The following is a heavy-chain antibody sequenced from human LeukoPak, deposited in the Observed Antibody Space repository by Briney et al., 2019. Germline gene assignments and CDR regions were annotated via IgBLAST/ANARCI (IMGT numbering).Heavy chain of an antibody. CDR2: ISAYNGNT. CDR1: GYTFTNYG. J-gene: IGHJ4*02. Sequence: ASVKVSCKAFGYTFTNYGISWVRQAPGQGLEWMAWISAYNGNTNYAQKFQGRVTMTTDRSTSTAYMELRRLRSDDTAVYYCARTLAYCGGDCYFFDYWGQGTLVTVSS. V-gene: IGHV1-18*01. CDR3: ARTLAYCGGDCYFFDY. D-gene: IGHD2-21*02.